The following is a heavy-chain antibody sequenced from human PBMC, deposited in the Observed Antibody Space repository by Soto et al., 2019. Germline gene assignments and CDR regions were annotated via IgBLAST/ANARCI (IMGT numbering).Heavy chain of an antibody. J-gene: IGHJ6*02. V-gene: IGHV1-46*01. D-gene: IGHD2-2*01. Sequence: QVQLVQSGAEVKKPGASVQVSCKASGYTFTSYYMHWVRPAPGQGLEWMGIINPSGGSTSYAQQFPGRVTMTRDTSTSPVYRERRSLRSEDTAVYDCARSGVAAALSYGMDVWGQGTTVAV. CDR3: ARSGVAAALSYGMDV. CDR1: GYTFTSYY. CDR2: INPSGGST.